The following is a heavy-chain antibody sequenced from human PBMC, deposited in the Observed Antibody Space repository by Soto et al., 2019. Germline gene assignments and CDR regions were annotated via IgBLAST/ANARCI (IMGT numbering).Heavy chain of an antibody. J-gene: IGHJ6*02. D-gene: IGHD3-3*01. CDR1: GGSFSGYY. V-gene: IGHV4-34*01. CDR2: INHSGST. Sequence: QVQLQQWGAGLLKPSETLSLTCAVYGGSFSGYYWSWIRQPPGKGLEWIGEINHSGSTNYNPSLKSRVTISVDTSKVQFSLKLSSVTAADTAVYYCARLQNYDFWSGYYPHSGYGEYYYGMDVWGQGTTVTVSS. CDR3: ARLQNYDFWSGYYPHSGYGEYYYGMDV.